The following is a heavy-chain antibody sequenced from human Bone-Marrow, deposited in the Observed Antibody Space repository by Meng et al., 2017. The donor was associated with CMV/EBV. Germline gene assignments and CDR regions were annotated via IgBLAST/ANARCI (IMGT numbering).Heavy chain of an antibody. V-gene: IGHV3-23*01. CDR2: ISGSGGST. CDR1: GFTFSSYA. Sequence: LSLTCAAPGFTFSSYAMSWVRQAPGKGLAWVSGISGSGGSTYYADSVKGRFTISRDNSKNTLYLEMNSLRAEDTAVYYCAKQGYSSSSSCIDYWGQGTLVTVSS. CDR3: AKQGYSSSSSCIDY. D-gene: IGHD6-6*01. J-gene: IGHJ4*02.